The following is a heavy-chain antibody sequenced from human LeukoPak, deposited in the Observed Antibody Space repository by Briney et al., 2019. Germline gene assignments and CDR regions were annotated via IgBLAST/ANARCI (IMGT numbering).Heavy chain of an antibody. Sequence: SETLSLTCTVSGGSISTYYWSWIRQPPGKGLEWIGYNYYSGSTNYNPSLESRVTISVDTSKNQFSLKLSSVTAADTAVYYCARVGYGSFDYWGQGTLVTVSS. J-gene: IGHJ4*02. CDR2: NYYSGST. V-gene: IGHV4-59*01. CDR3: ARVGYGSFDY. D-gene: IGHD3-10*01. CDR1: GGSISTYY.